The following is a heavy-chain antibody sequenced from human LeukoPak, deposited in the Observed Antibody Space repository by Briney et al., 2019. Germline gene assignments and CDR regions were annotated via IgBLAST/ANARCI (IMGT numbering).Heavy chain of an antibody. D-gene: IGHD2-15*01. CDR2: INHSGST. CDR1: GGSFSGYY. J-gene: IGHJ6*02. Sequence: SETLSLTCAVYGGSFSGYYWSWIRQPPGKGLEWIGEINHSGSTNYNPSLKSRVTISVDTSKNQFSLKLISVTAADTAVYYCARGTPRYCSGGSCYNGMDVWGQGTTVTVSS. V-gene: IGHV4-34*01. CDR3: ARGTPRYCSGGSCYNGMDV.